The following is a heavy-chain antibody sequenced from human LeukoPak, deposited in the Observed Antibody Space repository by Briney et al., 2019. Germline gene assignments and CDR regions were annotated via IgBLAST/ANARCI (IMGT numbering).Heavy chain of an antibody. CDR2: IYWDDDK. V-gene: IGHV2-5*02. D-gene: IGHD3-22*01. CDR1: GFSLSTSGVG. CDR3: AHTTYYYDSSGYYEGHFDY. J-gene: IGHJ4*02. Sequence: SGPTLVNPTQTLTLTCTFSGFSLSTSGVGVGWIRQPPGKALEWLALIYWDDDKRYSPSLKSRLTITKDTSKNQVVLTMTNMDPVDTATYYCAHTTYYYDSSGYYEGHFDYWGQGTLVTVSS.